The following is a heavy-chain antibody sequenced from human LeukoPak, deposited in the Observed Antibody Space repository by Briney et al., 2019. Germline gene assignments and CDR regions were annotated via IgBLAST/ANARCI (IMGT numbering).Heavy chain of an antibody. J-gene: IGHJ4*02. CDR1: GFTFSSYA. D-gene: IGHD2-21*02. CDR2: ISGSGGST. V-gene: IGHV3-23*01. Sequence: PGGSLRLSCAASGFTFSSYAMSWVRQAPGKGLEWVSAISGSGGSTYYADSVKGRFTISRDNSKNTLYLQMNSLRAEDTAVYYCAKYRVVVVTAIPSRPVDYWGQGTLVTVSS. CDR3: AKYRVVVVTAIPSRPVDY.